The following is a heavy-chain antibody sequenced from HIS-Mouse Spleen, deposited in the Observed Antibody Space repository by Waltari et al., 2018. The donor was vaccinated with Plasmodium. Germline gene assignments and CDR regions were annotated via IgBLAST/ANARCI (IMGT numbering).Heavy chain of an antibody. CDR1: GFPFSSSG. CDR2: ISYDGSNK. CDR3: AKEVLGYYDFWSRPDY. Sequence: QVQLVESGGGVVQPGRSRRLSCAASGFPFSSSGMPWVRQAPGKGLEWVAVISYDGSNKYYADSVKGRFTISRDNSKNTLYLQMNSLRAEDTAVYYCAKEVLGYYDFWSRPDYWGQGTLVTVSS. D-gene: IGHD3-3*01. J-gene: IGHJ4*02. V-gene: IGHV3-30*18.